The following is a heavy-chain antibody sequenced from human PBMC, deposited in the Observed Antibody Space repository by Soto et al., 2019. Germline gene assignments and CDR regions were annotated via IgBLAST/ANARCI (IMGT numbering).Heavy chain of an antibody. V-gene: IGHV3-23*01. D-gene: IGHD2-2*01. Sequence: EPQLLESGGGLGHPGGSLRLSCAASGFTFSSYAMSWVRQAPGKGLEWVAAISGSGVSTYYADSVRGRSTISRDNSKKTVDLQMNSLRAEDTAVYYCAKFYCISTMCQAPAAKSNGGFEIWGQGTLVTVSS. CDR1: GFTFSSYA. J-gene: IGHJ3*02. CDR2: ISGSGVST. CDR3: AKFYCISTMCQAPAAKSNGGFEI.